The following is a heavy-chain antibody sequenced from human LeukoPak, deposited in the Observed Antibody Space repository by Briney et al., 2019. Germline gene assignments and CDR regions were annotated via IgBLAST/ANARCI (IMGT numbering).Heavy chain of an antibody. CDR3: AADRLNVDAFDI. J-gene: IGHJ3*02. D-gene: IGHD6-6*01. CDR1: GYTFASHA. Sequence: ASVKVSCKASGYTFASHALNWVRQAPGQRLEWMGWINAGNGNTKYSQEFQGRVTITRDTSASTAYMELSSLRSEDMAVYYCAADRLNVDAFDIWGQGTMVTVSS. CDR2: INAGNGNT. V-gene: IGHV1-3*03.